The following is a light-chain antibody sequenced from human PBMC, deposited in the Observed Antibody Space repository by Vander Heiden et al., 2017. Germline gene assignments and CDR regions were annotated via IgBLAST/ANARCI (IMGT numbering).Light chain of an antibody. Sequence: IVMTPSPLSLPVTPGEPASLSCRSSQSLTYTIGSTYFAWSLQKPGQAPQLLIDLCSSRACGVPGRSSGRGAGADFTLKISRGEAEDVGTYYCMQAVHTPLTFGGGTKVEIK. CDR1: QSLTYTIGSTY. J-gene: IGKJ4*01. CDR3: MQAVHTPLT. V-gene: IGKV2-28*01. CDR2: LCS.